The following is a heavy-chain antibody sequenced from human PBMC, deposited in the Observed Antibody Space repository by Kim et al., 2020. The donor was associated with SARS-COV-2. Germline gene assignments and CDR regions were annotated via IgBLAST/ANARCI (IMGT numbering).Heavy chain of an antibody. V-gene: IGHV3-23*01. D-gene: IGHD3-10*01. CDR3: AKDGFGETNC. CDR2: ST. J-gene: IGHJ4*02. Sequence: STDYADSVKGRFTISRDNSKNTLYLQRNSLRAEDTAVYYCAKDGFGETNCWGQGTLVTVSS.